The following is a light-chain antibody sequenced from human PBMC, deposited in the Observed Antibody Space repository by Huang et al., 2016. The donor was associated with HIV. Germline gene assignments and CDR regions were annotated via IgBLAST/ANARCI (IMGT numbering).Light chain of an antibody. CDR1: RGISNS. Sequence: DIQMTQSPSSLSASVGDRGTITCRASRGISNSLAWYQQQPGKAPKLLLYAASRLQGGVPCRFSGSGSRTDYTLTISSLQPEDSATYYCQQYYNTTLSFGGGTKVEIK. J-gene: IGKJ4*01. V-gene: IGKV1-NL1*01. CDR2: AAS. CDR3: QQYYNTTLS.